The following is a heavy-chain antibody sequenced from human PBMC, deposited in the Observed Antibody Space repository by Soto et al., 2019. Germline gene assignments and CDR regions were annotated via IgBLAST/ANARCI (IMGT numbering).Heavy chain of an antibody. J-gene: IGHJ4*02. Sequence: EVQLLESGGGLVQPGGSLRLSYAASGFTFSSYAMNWVRQAPGKGLEWVSTISGSGSSTYYADSVKGRFTISRDNSKNPLYLQMNSLRAEDTAVYYCAKATYCSGGSCYPYYFDYWGQGTLVTVSS. CDR3: AKATYCSGGSCYPYYFDY. V-gene: IGHV3-23*01. D-gene: IGHD2-15*01. CDR1: GFTFSSYA. CDR2: ISGSGSST.